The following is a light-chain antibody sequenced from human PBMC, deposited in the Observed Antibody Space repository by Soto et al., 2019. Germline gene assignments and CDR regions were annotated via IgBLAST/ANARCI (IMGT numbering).Light chain of an antibody. CDR2: GAS. CDR1: QSVSRSY. V-gene: IGKV3-20*01. Sequence: EILLTQSPGTLSLSPGERATLSCRASQSVSRSYLAWYQQKPGQAPRLVLFGASSRATGIPDRFSGSGSGTDFTLTISRLEPEDFGVYYCQQYGSSPRTFGQRTKVDIK. J-gene: IGKJ1*01. CDR3: QQYGSSPRT.